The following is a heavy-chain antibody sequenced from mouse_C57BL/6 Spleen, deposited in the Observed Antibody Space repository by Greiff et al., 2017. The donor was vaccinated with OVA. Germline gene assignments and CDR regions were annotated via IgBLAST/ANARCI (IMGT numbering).Heavy chain of an antibody. CDR3: ANYYGSSEEGMDY. Sequence: VQLKESGPELVKPGASVKISCTASGYSFTNSHMNWVKQSNGKSLEWIGVINPNYGTTSYNQKFKGKATLTVDQSSITAYMQLNRLTSEDSAVYYGANYYGSSEEGMDYWGQGTSVTVSS. J-gene: IGHJ4*01. CDR1: GYSFTNSH. V-gene: IGHV1-39*01. CDR2: INPNYGTT. D-gene: IGHD1-1*01.